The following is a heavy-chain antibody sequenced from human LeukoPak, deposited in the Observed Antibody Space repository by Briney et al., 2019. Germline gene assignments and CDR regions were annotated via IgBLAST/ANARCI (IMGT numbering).Heavy chain of an antibody. CDR1: GGSISTYY. V-gene: IGHV4-59*01. CDR3: ARDPSGSYYLSGAFDI. D-gene: IGHD1-26*01. CDR2: IYYSGST. J-gene: IGHJ3*02. Sequence: KTSETLSLTCTVSGGSISTYYWSWIRQPPGKGLEWIGYIYYSGSTNYNPSLKSRVTISVDTSKNRFSLKLSSVTAADTAVYYCARDPSGSYYLSGAFDIWGQGTMVAVSS.